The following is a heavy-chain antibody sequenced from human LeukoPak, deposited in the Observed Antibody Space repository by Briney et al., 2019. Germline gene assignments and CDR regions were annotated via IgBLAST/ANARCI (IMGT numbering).Heavy chain of an antibody. CDR2: IYTSGST. D-gene: IGHD3-10*01. V-gene: IGHV4-61*02. Sequence: PSETLSLTCTVSGGFISSGSYCWSWIRQPAGKGLEWIGRIYTSGSTNYNPSLKSRVTISVDTSKNQFSLKLSSVTAADTAVYYCARAEKGYYYGSGSYYPYYYFDYWGQGTPVTVSS. CDR3: ARAEKGYYYGSGSYYPYYYFDY. J-gene: IGHJ4*02. CDR1: GGFISSGSYC.